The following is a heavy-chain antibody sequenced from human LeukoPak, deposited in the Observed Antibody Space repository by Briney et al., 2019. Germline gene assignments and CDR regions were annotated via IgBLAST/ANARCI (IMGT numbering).Heavy chain of an antibody. D-gene: IGHD1-1*01. CDR1: GGSISNSNW. CDR2: IYYSGST. CDR3: ARAPSLRDDNGLEDY. V-gene: IGHV4-4*02. J-gene: IGHJ4*02. Sequence: SETLSLTCAVSGGSISNSNWWSWVRQPPGKGLEWIGYIYYSGSTYYNPSLKSRVTISVDTSKNQFSLKLSSVTAADTAVYYCARAPSLRDDNGLEDYWGQGTLVTVSS.